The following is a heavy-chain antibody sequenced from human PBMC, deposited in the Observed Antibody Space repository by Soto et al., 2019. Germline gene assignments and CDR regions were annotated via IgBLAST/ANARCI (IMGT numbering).Heavy chain of an antibody. Sequence: SSVQVXCNSSVFTFITNAIIFFLHAPVQGLEWMGGIIPIFGTANYAQKFQGRVTINADESTSTAYMELSSLRSEDTAVYYCARKFDYDTSGYYYDYWGQGKMVTVS. CDR3: ARKFDYDTSGYYYDY. D-gene: IGHD3-22*01. CDR1: VFTFITNA. CDR2: IIPIFGTA. J-gene: IGHJ4*02. V-gene: IGHV1-69*13.